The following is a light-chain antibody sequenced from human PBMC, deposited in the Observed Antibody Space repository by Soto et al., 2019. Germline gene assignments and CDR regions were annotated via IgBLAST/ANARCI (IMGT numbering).Light chain of an antibody. V-gene: IGLV1-47*02. Sequence: QSVLTQSPSASETPGQRVTISCSGSSSNIGNNYVSWYQQLPGAAPKLLIYNNNQRPSGVADRFSGSKSATSASLAISGLRSEDEADYYCAAWDDSLRGYVFGTGTKVT. CDR3: AAWDDSLRGYV. CDR1: SSNIGNNY. CDR2: NNN. J-gene: IGLJ1*01.